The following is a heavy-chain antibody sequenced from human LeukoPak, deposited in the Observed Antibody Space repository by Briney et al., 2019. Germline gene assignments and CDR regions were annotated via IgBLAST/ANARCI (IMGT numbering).Heavy chain of an antibody. V-gene: IGHV3-20*04. Sequence: PGGSLRLSCAASGFTFDDYGMSWVRQAPGKGLEWVSGINWNGGSTGYADSVKGRFTISRDNAKNSLYLQMNSLRAEDTALYYCAREGPGMTMVRGVIDYWGQGTLVTVSS. J-gene: IGHJ4*02. D-gene: IGHD3-10*01. CDR1: GFTFDDYG. CDR3: AREGPGMTMVRGVIDY. CDR2: INWNGGST.